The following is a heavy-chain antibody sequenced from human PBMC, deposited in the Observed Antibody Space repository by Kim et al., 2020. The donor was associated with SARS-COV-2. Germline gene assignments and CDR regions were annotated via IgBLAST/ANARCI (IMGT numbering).Heavy chain of an antibody. CDR1: GFAFDNYA. D-gene: IGHD1-26*01. CDR2: IRNKDYGGTT. J-gene: IGHJ6*02. CDR3: VIDVSGRYYSAYYYGMDV. Sequence: GGSLRLSCTASGFAFDNYAVSWFRQAPGKGLEWVSFIRNKDYGGTTEYAASVKGRFTISRDDSTSIAYLQMESLKTEDTAVYYCVIDVSGRYYSAYYYGMDVWGQGTTVTVSS. V-gene: IGHV3-49*03.